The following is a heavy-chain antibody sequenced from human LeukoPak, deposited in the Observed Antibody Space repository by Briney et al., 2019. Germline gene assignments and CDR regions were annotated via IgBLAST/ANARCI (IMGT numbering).Heavy chain of an antibody. J-gene: IGHJ5*02. CDR1: GGSIGSSSYY. CDR3: ARSWYYGSGRYYHDWFDP. Sequence: SETLSLTCTVSGGSIGSSSYYWGWIRQPPGKGLEWIGITYYSGYAFYNPSLRSRVSISVDTSKNHFSLKLSSVTAADTAVYYCARSWYYGSGRYYHDWFDPWGQGTLVTVST. D-gene: IGHD3-10*01. V-gene: IGHV4-39*02. CDR2: TYYSGYA.